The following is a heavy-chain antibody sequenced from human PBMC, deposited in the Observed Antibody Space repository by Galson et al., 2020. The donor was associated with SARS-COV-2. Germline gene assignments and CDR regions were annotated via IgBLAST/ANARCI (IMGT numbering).Heavy chain of an antibody. V-gene: IGHV3-21*01. Sequence: GGSLRLSCVGSGFTFISYTMNWVRQVPGKGLEWVSSITTSSTYINYADSVKGRFTISRDNAKNSLFLQMNSLRAGDTALYFCARTGTPHYYYSYYMDVWGKGTTVTVSS. J-gene: IGHJ6*03. D-gene: IGHD6-13*01. CDR1: GFTFISYT. CDR3: ARTGTPHYYYSYYMDV. CDR2: ITTSSTYI.